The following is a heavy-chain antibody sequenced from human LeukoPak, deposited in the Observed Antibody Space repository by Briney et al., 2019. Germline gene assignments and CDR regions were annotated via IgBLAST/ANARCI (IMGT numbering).Heavy chain of an antibody. V-gene: IGHV4-59*01. Sequence: SEAVSLTCTVAGGSISSYYWSWIRQPPGKGLEWIGYIYYSGSTNYNPSLKSRVTISVDTSKNQFSLKLSSVTAADTAVYYCARHGYSSGSLAWFDPWGQGTHVADPS. D-gene: IGHD6-19*01. CDR1: GGSISSYY. CDR3: ARHGYSSGSLAWFDP. J-gene: IGHJ5*02. CDR2: IYYSGST.